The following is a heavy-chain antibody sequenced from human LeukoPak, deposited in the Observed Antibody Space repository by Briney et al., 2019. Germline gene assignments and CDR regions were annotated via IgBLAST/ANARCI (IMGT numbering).Heavy chain of an antibody. CDR3: ARGLTSGWYRVFDY. Sequence: ASVKVSCKASGYTFTSYYMHWVRQAPGQGLEWMGIINPSGGNTNYAQKLQGRVTMTTDTSTSTAYMELRSLRSDDTAVYYCARGLTSGWYRVFDYWGQGTLVTVSS. V-gene: IGHV1-46*01. D-gene: IGHD6-19*01. J-gene: IGHJ4*02. CDR2: INPSGGNT. CDR1: GYTFTSYY.